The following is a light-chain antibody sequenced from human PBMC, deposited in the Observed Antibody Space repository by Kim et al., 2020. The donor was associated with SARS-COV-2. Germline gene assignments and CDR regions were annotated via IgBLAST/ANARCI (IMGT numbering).Light chain of an antibody. V-gene: IGKV3-11*01. CDR2: DAS. J-gene: IGKJ2*02. CDR3: QHRSITPPGT. CDR1: QRVIST. Sequence: SPVEKITPSCRAGQRVISTLAGYQQKPAQDPRLLLYDASTRATGIPARCIGSGSGTDYTLTISSLQPHDFVVYYCQHRSITPPGTFGQGTKLEI.